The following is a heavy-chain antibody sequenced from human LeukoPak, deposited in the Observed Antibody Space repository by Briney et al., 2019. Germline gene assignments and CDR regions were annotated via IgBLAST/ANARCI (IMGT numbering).Heavy chain of an antibody. D-gene: IGHD3-22*01. Sequence: GGSLRLSCAASGFTFSSYAMHWVRQAPGKGLEWVAVISYDGSNKYYADSVKGRFTISRDNSKNTLYLQMNSLRAEDTAVYYCARGGDDFTYYYDSSGYYRDAFDIWGQGTMVTVSS. CDR2: ISYDGSNK. V-gene: IGHV3-30-3*01. J-gene: IGHJ3*02. CDR1: GFTFSSYA. CDR3: ARGGDDFTYYYDSSGYYRDAFDI.